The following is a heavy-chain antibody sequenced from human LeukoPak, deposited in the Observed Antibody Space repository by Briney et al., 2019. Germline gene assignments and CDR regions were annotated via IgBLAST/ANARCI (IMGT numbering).Heavy chain of an antibody. CDR1: GYTFTSYG. J-gene: IGHJ3*02. Sequence: ASVKVSCKASGYTFTSYGISWVRQAPGQGLEWMGWISAYNGNTNYAQKLQDRVTMTTDTSTSTAYMELRSLRSDDTAVYYCASPTETTVDAFDIWGQGTMVTVSS. CDR2: ISAYNGNT. CDR3: ASPTETTVDAFDI. D-gene: IGHD4-17*01. V-gene: IGHV1-18*01.